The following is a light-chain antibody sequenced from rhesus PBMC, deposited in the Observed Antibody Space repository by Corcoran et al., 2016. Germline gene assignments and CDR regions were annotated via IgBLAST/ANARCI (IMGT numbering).Light chain of an antibody. J-gene: IGKJ1*01. CDR1: QGISNY. CDR2: YAS. V-gene: IGKV1S14*01. CDR3: QQHNSYPRT. Sequence: DIQMTQSPSSLSASVGDTVTITCRSSQGISNYLAWYQQKPGKAPKPLIYYASNLESGVPSRCRGSGAGTDYTLTIRSLQPEDFATYYCQQHNSYPRTFGQGTKVEIE.